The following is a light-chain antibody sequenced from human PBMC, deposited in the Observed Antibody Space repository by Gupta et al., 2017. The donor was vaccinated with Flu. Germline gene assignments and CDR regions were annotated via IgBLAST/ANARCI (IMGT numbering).Light chain of an antibody. Sequence: DIQMTQSPSSLSASVGDRVTITCRASQGIRNALAWYQQKSGKAPKRLIYGATSLQSGVPSRFSGSGSGTDFTLTISSLQPEDFATYYCLHHDSYPLSFGGGTKVEIK. CDR2: GAT. J-gene: IGKJ4*01. V-gene: IGKV1-17*01. CDR3: LHHDSYPLS. CDR1: QGIRNA.